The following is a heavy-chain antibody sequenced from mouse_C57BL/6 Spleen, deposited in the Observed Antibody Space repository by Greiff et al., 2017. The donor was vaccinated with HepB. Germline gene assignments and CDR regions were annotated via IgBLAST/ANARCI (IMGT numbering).Heavy chain of an antibody. CDR3: ARLLSSNYGYFDV. CDR2: ISSGSSTI. V-gene: IGHV5-17*01. D-gene: IGHD2-1*01. CDR1: GFTFSDYG. Sequence: DVKLQESGGGLVKPGGSLKLSCAASGFTFSDYGMHWVRQAPEKGLEWVAYISSGSSTIYYADTVKGRFTISRDNAKNTLFLQRTSLRSEDTAMYYCARLLSSNYGYFDVWGTGTTVTVSS. J-gene: IGHJ1*03.